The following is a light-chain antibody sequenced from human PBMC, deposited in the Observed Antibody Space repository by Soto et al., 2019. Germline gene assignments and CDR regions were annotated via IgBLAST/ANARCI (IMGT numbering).Light chain of an antibody. J-gene: IGLJ1*01. V-gene: IGLV2-8*01. CDR1: SSDVGGYKY. Sequence: QSLLTQPPSASGSAGRSVTISCNGTSSDVGGYKYVSWYQQYPGKAPKLMIYAVNKRPSGVPDRFSGSKSGNTASLTVSGLQAEDEADYYCSSYAGSNNYVFGTGTKVTVL. CDR3: SSYAGSNNYV. CDR2: AVN.